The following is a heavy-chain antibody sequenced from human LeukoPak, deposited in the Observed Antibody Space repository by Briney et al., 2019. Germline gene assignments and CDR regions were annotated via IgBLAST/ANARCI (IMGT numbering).Heavy chain of an antibody. Sequence: SETLSLTCTVSGGSISGYYWSWIRQPPGKGLEWIGYIYYSGTTKYSPSPTSRVTISVDTSKNQFSLKLNSVTAADTAVYYCARAGLPAADRQRYYMDVWGKGTTVTVSS. CDR1: GGSISGYY. CDR3: ARAGLPAADRQRYYMDV. CDR2: IYYSGTT. V-gene: IGHV4-59*08. J-gene: IGHJ6*03. D-gene: IGHD2-2*01.